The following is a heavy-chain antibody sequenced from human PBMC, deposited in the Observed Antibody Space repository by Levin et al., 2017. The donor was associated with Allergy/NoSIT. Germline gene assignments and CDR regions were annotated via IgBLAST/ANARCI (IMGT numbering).Heavy chain of an antibody. D-gene: IGHD4-11*01. CDR1: GFTFSSYA. V-gene: IGHV3-23*01. CDR2: ISGAGGTI. CDR3: AKPIDSNWRFDN. Sequence: LSLTCAASGFTFSSYAMSWVRQAPGKGLEWVSGISGAGGTIYYGDSVKGRFTISRDNSKNTLYLQMNSLRAEDTAVYYCAKPIDSNWRFDNWGQGTLVTVSS. J-gene: IGHJ4*02.